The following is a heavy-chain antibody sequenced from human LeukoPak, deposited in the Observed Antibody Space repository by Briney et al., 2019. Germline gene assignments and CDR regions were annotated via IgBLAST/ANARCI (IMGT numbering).Heavy chain of an antibody. CDR2: INHSGST. J-gene: IGHJ5*02. Sequence: SETLSLTCAVYGGSFSGYYWSWIRQPPGKGLEWIGEINHSGSTNYNPSLKSRVTISVDTSKNQFSLKLSSVTAADTAVYYCARGLRWCDSSGYAPFGWFDPWGQGTLVTVSS. D-gene: IGHD3-22*01. CDR3: ARGLRWCDSSGYAPFGWFDP. V-gene: IGHV4-34*01. CDR1: GGSFSGYY.